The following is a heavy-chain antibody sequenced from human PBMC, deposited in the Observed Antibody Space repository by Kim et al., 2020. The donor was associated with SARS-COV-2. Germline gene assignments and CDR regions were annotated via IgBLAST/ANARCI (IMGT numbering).Heavy chain of an antibody. V-gene: IGHV1-69*01. CDR3: ARLYVWGSYGTPSWFDP. D-gene: IGHD3-16*01. Sequence: FQGRVTITADESTSTAYMELSSLRSEDTAVYYCARLYVWGSYGTPSWFDPWGQGTLVTVSS. J-gene: IGHJ5*02.